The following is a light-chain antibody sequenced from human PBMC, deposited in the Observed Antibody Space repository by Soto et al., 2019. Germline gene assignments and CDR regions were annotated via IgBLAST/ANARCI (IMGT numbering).Light chain of an antibody. CDR2: GAS. V-gene: IGKV3-15*01. CDR1: QSVTTN. J-gene: IGKJ5*01. CDR3: QQHNNWPIT. Sequence: EIVLTQSPATLSVSPGERATLSCRASQSVTTNLAWYQQKPGQAPRLVISGASTRATGIPARFSGSGSGTEFTLTISSLQSEDFALYFCQQHNNWPITFGQGTRLEI.